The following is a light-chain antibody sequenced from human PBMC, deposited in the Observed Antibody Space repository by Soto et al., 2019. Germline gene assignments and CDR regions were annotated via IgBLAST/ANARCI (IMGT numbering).Light chain of an antibody. CDR2: AAS. Sequence: DIQMTQSPSSLSASVGDRVSITCRASQGIANYLAWYQQKAGKAPKLLIYAASTLQSGVPSRFSGSGSGTDFTLTISSLQPEDAAIYYCQKYKSAPWTFGQGTKVEIK. CDR1: QGIANY. CDR3: QKYKSAPWT. V-gene: IGKV1-27*01. J-gene: IGKJ1*01.